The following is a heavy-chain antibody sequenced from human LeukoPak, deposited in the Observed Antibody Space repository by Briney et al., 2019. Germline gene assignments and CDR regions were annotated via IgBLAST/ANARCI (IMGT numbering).Heavy chain of an antibody. Sequence: PSETLSLTCAVYGGSFSGYYWSWIRQPPGKGLEWIGYIYHSGSTNYNPSLKSRVTISVDTAKNQFSLKLSSVTAADTAVYYCARGTSSSYYHPFDYWGQGTLVTASS. CDR3: ARGTSSSYYHPFDY. CDR2: IYHSGST. V-gene: IGHV4-59*08. CDR1: GGSFSGYY. D-gene: IGHD3-22*01. J-gene: IGHJ4*02.